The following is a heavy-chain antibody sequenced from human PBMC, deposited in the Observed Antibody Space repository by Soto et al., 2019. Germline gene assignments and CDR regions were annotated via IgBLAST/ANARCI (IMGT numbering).Heavy chain of an antibody. Sequence: ASVKVSCKASGYTFTSYGISWVRQAPGQGLEWMGWISAYNGNTNYAQKLQGRVTMTTDTPTSTAYMELRSLRSDDTAVYYCARDKRGGQLDKNYYYYMDVWGKGTTVTVSS. V-gene: IGHV1-18*01. CDR2: ISAYNGNT. CDR1: GYTFTSYG. D-gene: IGHD6-6*01. CDR3: ARDKRGGQLDKNYYYYMDV. J-gene: IGHJ6*03.